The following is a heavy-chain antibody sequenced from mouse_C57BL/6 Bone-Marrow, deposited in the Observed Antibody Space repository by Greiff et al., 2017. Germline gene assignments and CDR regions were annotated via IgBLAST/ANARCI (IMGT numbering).Heavy chain of an antibody. CDR1: GFTFSSYG. V-gene: IGHV5-6*03. Sequence: EVMLVESGGGLVQPGGSLKLSCAASGFTFSSYGMSWVRQTPDKRLEWVATISSGGSYTYYPDSVKGRFTISRDNAKNTLYLQMSSLKSEDTAMYYCARQGRGYAMDYWGQGTSVTVSS. CDR2: ISSGGSYT. J-gene: IGHJ4*01. CDR3: ARQGRGYAMDY.